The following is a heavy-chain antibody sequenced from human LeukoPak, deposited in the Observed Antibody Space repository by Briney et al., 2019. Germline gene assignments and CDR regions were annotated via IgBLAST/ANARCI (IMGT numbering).Heavy chain of an antibody. V-gene: IGHV3-7*01. CDR3: AREGWGCSSTSCYALDAFDI. CDR1: GFTFSSHW. CDR2: IKQDGSEK. J-gene: IGHJ3*02. Sequence: GGSLRLSCAASGFTFSSHWMSWVRQAPGKGLEWVATIKQDGSEKYYVDSVKGRFTISRDNAKNSLYLQMNSLRAEDTAVYYCAREGWGCSSTSCYALDAFDIWGQGTMVTVSS. D-gene: IGHD2-2*01.